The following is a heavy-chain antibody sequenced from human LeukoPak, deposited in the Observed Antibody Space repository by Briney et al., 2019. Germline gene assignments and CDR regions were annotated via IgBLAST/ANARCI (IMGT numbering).Heavy chain of an antibody. V-gene: IGHV3-30-3*01. CDR3: ARAYKDRSLAGKKEFFQH. CDR2: ISYDGSNK. J-gene: IGHJ1*01. Sequence: PGRSLRLSCAASGFTFSSYAMHWVRQAPGKGLEWVAVISYDGSNKYYADSVKGRFTISRDNSKNTLYLQMNSLRAEDTAVYYCARAYKDRSLAGKKEFFQHWGQGTLVTVSS. D-gene: IGHD6-19*01. CDR1: GFTFSSYA.